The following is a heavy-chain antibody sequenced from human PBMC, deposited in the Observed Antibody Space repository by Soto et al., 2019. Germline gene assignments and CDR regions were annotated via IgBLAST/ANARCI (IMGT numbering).Heavy chain of an antibody. CDR1: GFSLSTSGVG. J-gene: IGHJ4*02. Sequence: QITLKESGPTLVKPTQTLTLTCTFSGFSLSTSGVGVGWIRQPPGKALEWLATIFWDGNTRYGPSLKSRLTITAHPSKNQVLLTLTNMHPVDTAPFYFIPRVFYGGPCSGVDYWGQGRVFPVSS. CDR2: IFWDGNT. V-gene: IGHV2-5*05. D-gene: IGHD3-16*01. CDR3: IPRVFYGGPCSGVDY.